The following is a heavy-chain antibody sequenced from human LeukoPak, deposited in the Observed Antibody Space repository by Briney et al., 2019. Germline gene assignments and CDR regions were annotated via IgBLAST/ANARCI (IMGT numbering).Heavy chain of an antibody. D-gene: IGHD3-22*01. V-gene: IGHV3-33*01. CDR1: GFTFSSYG. CDR3: ARDSGPHYYDSSGYYGPFDY. Sequence: SGRSLRLSCAASGFTFSSYGMHWVRQAPGKGLEWVAVIWYDGSNKYYADSVKGRFTISRDNSKNTLYLQMNSLRAEDTAVYYCARDSGPHYYDSSGYYGPFDYWGQGTLVTVSS. J-gene: IGHJ4*02. CDR2: IWYDGSNK.